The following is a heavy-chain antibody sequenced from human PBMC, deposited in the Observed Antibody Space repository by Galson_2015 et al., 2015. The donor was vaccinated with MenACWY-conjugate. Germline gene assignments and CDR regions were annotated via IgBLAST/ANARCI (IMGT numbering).Heavy chain of an antibody. CDR2: TSYSGST. CDR3: ARRSARLTLGAFDI. D-gene: IGHD4-23*01. V-gene: IGHV4-39*01. J-gene: IGHJ3*02. CDR1: GGSISSSSYF. Sequence: ETLSLTCTVSGGSISSSSYFWGWIRQPPGEGLEWIGTTSYSGSTHYNPSLNNRVTVSADTSKNQFSLNVNSVTAADTALYYCARRSARLTLGAFDIWGQGTMVTVSS.